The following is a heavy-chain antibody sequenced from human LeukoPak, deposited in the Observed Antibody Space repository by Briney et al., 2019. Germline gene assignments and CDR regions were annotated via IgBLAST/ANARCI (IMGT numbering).Heavy chain of an antibody. CDR2: ISSSSSTI. CDR1: GFTFSNAW. Sequence: PGGSLRLSCAASGFTFSNAWMSWVRQAPGKGLEWVSCISSSSSTIYYADSVKGRFTISRDNAKNSLYLQMNSLRAEDTAVYYCARDLNWGQGTLVTVSS. J-gene: IGHJ4*02. V-gene: IGHV3-48*01. CDR3: ARDLN.